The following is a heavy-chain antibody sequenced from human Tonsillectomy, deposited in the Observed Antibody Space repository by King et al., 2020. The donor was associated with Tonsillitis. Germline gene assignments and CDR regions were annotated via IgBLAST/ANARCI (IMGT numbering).Heavy chain of an antibody. CDR3: ARYREYDTSGPAL. CDR1: GFIFSNYA. Sequence: VQWWSLGEPWYNRGGSLRLSCAGSGFIFSNYAMSWVRQAPGKGLEWVSGISRSGSARFYADSVRGRFTISRDNSKNTLFLQMSSLRADDTSLYYCARYREYDTSGPALWGRGTLVTVSS. J-gene: IGHJ2*01. D-gene: IGHD2-2*01. V-gene: IGHV3-23*04. CDR2: ISRSGSAR.